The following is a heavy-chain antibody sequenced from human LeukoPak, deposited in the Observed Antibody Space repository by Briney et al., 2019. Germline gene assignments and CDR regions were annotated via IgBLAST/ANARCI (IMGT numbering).Heavy chain of an antibody. J-gene: IGHJ4*02. D-gene: IGHD5-18*01. CDR3: SRLRGYSYGYADY. CDR1: GFTFSSYS. V-gene: IGHV3-48*01. Sequence: PGGSLRLSCAASGFTFSSYSLIWVRQAPGKGLEWVSYISSSSSPIYYADSVKGRFTISRDNAENSLYLQMNNLRAEDTAVYYCSRLRGYSYGYADYWGQGTLVTVSS. CDR2: ISSSSSPI.